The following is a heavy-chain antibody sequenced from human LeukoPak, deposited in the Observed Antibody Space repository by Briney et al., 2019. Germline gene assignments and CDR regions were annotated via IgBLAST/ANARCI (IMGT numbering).Heavy chain of an antibody. Sequence: PGGSLRLSCAASRFTFSSYAMSWVRQAPGKGLEWVSAISGSGGSTYYADSVKGRFTISRDNSKNTLYLQMNSLRAEDTAVYYCARDKGDYDTSGSLFIFGGQGTLVTVSS. D-gene: IGHD3-22*01. CDR1: RFTFSSYA. CDR2: ISGSGGST. CDR3: ARDKGDYDTSGSLFIF. J-gene: IGHJ4*02. V-gene: IGHV3-23*01.